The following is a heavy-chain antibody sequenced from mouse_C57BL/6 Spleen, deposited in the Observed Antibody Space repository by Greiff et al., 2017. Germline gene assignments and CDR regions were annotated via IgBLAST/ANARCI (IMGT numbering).Heavy chain of an antibody. CDR1: GFTFNTYA. CDR3: VREGLYYYGSWYFDV. D-gene: IGHD1-1*01. Sequence: EVQLVESGGGLVQPKGSLKLSCAASGFTFNTYAMHWVRQAPGKGLEWVARIRSKSSNYATYYADSVKDRFTISRDDSQSMLYLQMNNLKTEDTAMYYCVREGLYYYGSWYFDVWGTGTTVTVSS. CDR2: IRSKSSNYAT. V-gene: IGHV10-3*01. J-gene: IGHJ1*03.